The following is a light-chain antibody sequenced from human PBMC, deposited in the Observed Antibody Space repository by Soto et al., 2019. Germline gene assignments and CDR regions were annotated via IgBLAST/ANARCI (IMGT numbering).Light chain of an antibody. V-gene: IGLV1-40*01. Sequence: QSVLTQPPSVSGAPGQRVTISCTGSSSNIGAGYDVHWYQQLPGTAPKLLIYANINRPAGLPDRFSGSKSGTSASLAITGLQAEDEADYYCQSYDSSPSGYVFGTGTKVTVL. CDR3: QSYDSSPSGYV. J-gene: IGLJ1*01. CDR2: ANI. CDR1: SSNIGAGYD.